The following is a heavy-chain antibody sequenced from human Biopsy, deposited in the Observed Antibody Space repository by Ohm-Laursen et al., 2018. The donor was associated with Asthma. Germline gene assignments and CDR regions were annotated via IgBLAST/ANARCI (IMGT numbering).Heavy chain of an antibody. CDR2: ISYGGQT. D-gene: IGHD3-3*01. V-gene: IGHV4-39*01. Sequence: SQTLSLTCTASGGSITPTSHYWDWIRQAPGKGLEWNGYISYGGQTSYNPSLKNRVTTSRDTSKNQFSLRLTSVTAADTAVYFCARRITIFGVVQKDHGMDAWGQGTTVIVSS. J-gene: IGHJ6*02. CDR3: ARRITIFGVVQKDHGMDA. CDR1: GGSITPTSHY.